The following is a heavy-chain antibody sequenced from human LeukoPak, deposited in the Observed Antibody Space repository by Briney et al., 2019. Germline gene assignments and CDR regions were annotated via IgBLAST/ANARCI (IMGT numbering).Heavy chain of an antibody. J-gene: IGHJ4*02. CDR1: GFTFSSYA. D-gene: IGHD2-21*01. Sequence: GRSLRLSCAASGFTFSSYAMHWVRQAPGKGLEWVAGIAYDGSDKVYTDSVKGRFTISRDNSKNTLSLQMNSLSAEDAAVYYCMRGSTPGHRLPHDDWGQGTLVTVSS. CDR3: MRGSTPGHRLPHDD. V-gene: IGHV3-30-3*01. CDR2: IAYDGSDK.